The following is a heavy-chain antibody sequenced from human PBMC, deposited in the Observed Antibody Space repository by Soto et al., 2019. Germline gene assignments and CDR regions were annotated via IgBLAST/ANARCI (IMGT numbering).Heavy chain of an antibody. CDR1: GGSISSGDYY. Sequence: PSETLSLTCNVSGGSISSGDYYWTWIRQSPGKGLEWIGYIYYTGSTFYSPSPKSRVTISLDTSENHFSLDMNSVTAADTAVYFCARVSGHNTGYYSVYFMDVWGQGTTVT. CDR2: IYYTGST. D-gene: IGHD5-18*01. J-gene: IGHJ6*02. V-gene: IGHV4-30-4*01. CDR3: ARVSGHNTGYYSVYFMDV.